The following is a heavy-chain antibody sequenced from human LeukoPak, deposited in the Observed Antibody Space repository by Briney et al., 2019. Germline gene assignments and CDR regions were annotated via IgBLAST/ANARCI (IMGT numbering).Heavy chain of an antibody. Sequence: ASVKVSCKASGYTFTSYYMHWVRQAPGQGLEWMGIINPSGGSTSYAQKFQGRVTMTRDTSTSTVYMELSSLRSEDTAVYYCARDPVSYGSRWYFDYWGQGTLVTVSS. CDR3: ARDPVSYGSRWYFDY. J-gene: IGHJ4*02. D-gene: IGHD5-18*01. V-gene: IGHV1-46*01. CDR1: GYTFTSYY. CDR2: INPSGGST.